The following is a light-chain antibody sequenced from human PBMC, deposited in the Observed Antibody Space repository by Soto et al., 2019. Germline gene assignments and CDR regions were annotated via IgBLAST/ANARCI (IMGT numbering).Light chain of an antibody. CDR1: SSNIGSNY. J-gene: IGLJ2*01. V-gene: IGLV1-47*01. CDR3: AAWDDSLSGPHVV. CDR2: RNN. Sequence: QSVLTQPPSASGTPGQRVTISCSGSSSNIGSNYVYWYQQLPGTAPKLLIYRNNQRPSGVPDRFSGSKSGTSASLAISGLRSEDEADYYCAAWDDSLSGPHVVXGGGTKLTVL.